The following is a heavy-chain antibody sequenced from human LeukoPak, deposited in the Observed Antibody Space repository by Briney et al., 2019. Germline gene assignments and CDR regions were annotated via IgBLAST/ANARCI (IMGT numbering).Heavy chain of an antibody. J-gene: IGHJ3*02. V-gene: IGHV1-18*01. Sequence: ASVKVSCKASGYTFTSYGISWVRQAPGQGLEWMGWISAYNGNTNYAQKLQGRVTMTTDTSTSTAYMELRSLRSDDTAVYYCARDWRGFVVVPAAQAGARAFDIWGQGTMVTVSS. D-gene: IGHD2-2*01. CDR1: GYTFTSYG. CDR3: ARDWRGFVVVPAAQAGARAFDI. CDR2: ISAYNGNT.